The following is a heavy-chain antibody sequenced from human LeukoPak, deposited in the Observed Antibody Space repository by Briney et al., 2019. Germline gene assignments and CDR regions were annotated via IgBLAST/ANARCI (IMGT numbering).Heavy chain of an antibody. CDR1: GFTFRNYW. CDR2: IKQDGSAK. CDR3: ARTIREQWLTIDY. D-gene: IGHD6-19*01. J-gene: IGHJ4*02. V-gene: IGHV3-7*04. Sequence: PGGSLRLSCAASGFTFRNYWMNWVRQAPGKGLEWVANIKQDGSAKYYADSVKGRFTISRDNAKNSLYLQMNSLGAEDTAVYYCARTIREQWLTIDYWGQGTLVTFSS.